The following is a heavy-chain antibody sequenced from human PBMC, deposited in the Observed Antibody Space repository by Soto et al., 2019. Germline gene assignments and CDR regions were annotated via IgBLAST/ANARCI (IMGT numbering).Heavy chain of an antibody. CDR1: GFTFSSYS. V-gene: IGHV3-21*01. CDR3: ARDESHYDILTGPYYFDY. J-gene: IGHJ4*02. D-gene: IGHD3-9*01. CDR2: ISSSSSYI. Sequence: GGSLRLSCAASGFTFSSYSMNWVRQAPGKGLEWVSSISSSSSYIYYADSVKGRFTISRDNAKNSLYLQMNSLRAEDTAVYYCARDESHYDILTGPYYFDYWGQGTLVTVSS.